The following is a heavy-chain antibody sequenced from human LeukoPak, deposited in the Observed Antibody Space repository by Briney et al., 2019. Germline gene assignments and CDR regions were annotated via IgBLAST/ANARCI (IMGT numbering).Heavy chain of an antibody. J-gene: IGHJ4*02. Sequence: ASVKVSSKASGYTFTSYGISWVRQAPGQGLEWMGWISAYNGNTNYAQKLQGRVTMTTDTSTSTAYMELRSLRSDDTAVYYCARRRDDFWSGYPDYWGQGTLVTVSS. CDR2: ISAYNGNT. CDR3: ARRRDDFWSGYPDY. V-gene: IGHV1-18*01. D-gene: IGHD3-3*01. CDR1: GYTFTSYG.